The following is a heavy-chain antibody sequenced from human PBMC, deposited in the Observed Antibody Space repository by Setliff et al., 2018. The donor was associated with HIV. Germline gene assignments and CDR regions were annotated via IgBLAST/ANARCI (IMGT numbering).Heavy chain of an antibody. CDR1: GFTFSIYG. CDR2: ISSSSSYI. CDR3: LRGGSFGDIPNC. J-gene: IGHJ4*02. Sequence: KPGGSLRLSCAASGFTFSIYGMHWVRQAPGKGLEWVSSISSSSSYIYYADSVKGRFTVSRDNAKNSLYLQMDSLRAGDTAVYYCLRGGSFGDIPNCWGQGTLVTVSS. V-gene: IGHV3-21*06. D-gene: IGHD4-17*01.